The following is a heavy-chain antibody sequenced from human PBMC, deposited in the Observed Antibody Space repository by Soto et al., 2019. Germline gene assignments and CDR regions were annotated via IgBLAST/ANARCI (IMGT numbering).Heavy chain of an antibody. CDR1: GFTFSSYS. J-gene: IGHJ4*02. Sequence: GGSLRLSCAASGFTFSSYSMNWVRQAPGKGLEWVSYISSSSSTIYYADSVKGRFTISRDNAKNSLYLQMNSLRDEDTAVYYCARDAVVVVVAAKPLPADFDYWGQGTLVTVSS. D-gene: IGHD2-15*01. CDR3: ARDAVVVVVAAKPLPADFDY. CDR2: ISSSSSTI. V-gene: IGHV3-48*02.